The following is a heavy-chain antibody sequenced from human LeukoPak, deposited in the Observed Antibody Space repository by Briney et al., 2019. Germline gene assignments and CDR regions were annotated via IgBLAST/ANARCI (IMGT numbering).Heavy chain of an antibody. CDR1: GFTFSSYW. D-gene: IGHD3-22*01. J-gene: IGHJ5*02. V-gene: IGHV3-7*01. CDR3: ARDMYYYDSSPARNWFDP. CDR2: IKQDGSEK. Sequence: GGSLRLSCAASGFTFSSYWMSWVRQAPGKGLEWVANIKQDGSEKYYVDSVKGRFTISRDNAKNSLYLQMNSLRAEDTAVYYCARDMYYYDSSPARNWFDPWGQGTLVTVSS.